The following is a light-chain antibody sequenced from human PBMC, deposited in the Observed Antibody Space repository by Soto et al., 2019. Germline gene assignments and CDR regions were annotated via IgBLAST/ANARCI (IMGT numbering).Light chain of an antibody. J-gene: IGKJ4*01. CDR3: LQEYRYPLT. CDR1: QGIRNE. V-gene: IGKV1-6*01. Sequence: AIQMTQSPSSLSASVGDRVTITCRASQGIRNELSWFQQRPGNAPTLLLSAASRLQSGVPSRFSCRGSGTHFTLTTSILQPSDFATYYCLQEYRYPLTFRGVTKLDIK. CDR2: AAS.